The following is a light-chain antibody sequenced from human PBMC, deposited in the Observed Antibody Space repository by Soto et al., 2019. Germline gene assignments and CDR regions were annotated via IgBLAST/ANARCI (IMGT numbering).Light chain of an antibody. CDR1: QSVRSSY. V-gene: IGKV3-20*01. CDR3: QQYDSSPHT. Sequence: IVLRQSPDTLSLSPAERATLSXRASQSVRSSYLAWYQQKPGQAPRXXIYRASSRATGIPDRFSGSGSGTDFTLTISRLEPEDFAVYYCQQYDSSPHTFGEGTKVDIK. CDR2: RAS. J-gene: IGKJ4*01.